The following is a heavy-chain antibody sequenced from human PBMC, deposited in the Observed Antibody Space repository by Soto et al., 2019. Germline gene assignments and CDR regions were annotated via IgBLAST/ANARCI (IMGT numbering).Heavy chain of an antibody. CDR3: ARRQSGGFHRYFDS. V-gene: IGHV1-69*06. Sequence: QVQLVQSGAEVKMPGSSVKVSCKASGCTFSTNPISWVRQAPGQGLEWMGGTSPIFGSGSSSQTFHGRLTVTADKSTNTAYMELSNLTSGDTAVYYCARRQSGGFHRYFDSWGQGTLVTVSS. CDR1: GCTFSTNP. CDR2: TSPIFGSG. J-gene: IGHJ4*02. D-gene: IGHD2-15*01.